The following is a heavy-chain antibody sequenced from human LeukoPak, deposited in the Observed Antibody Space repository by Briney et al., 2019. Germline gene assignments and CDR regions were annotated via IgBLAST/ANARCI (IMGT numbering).Heavy chain of an antibody. D-gene: IGHD6-19*01. CDR1: GFTFSSYW. V-gene: IGHV3-74*01. Sequence: GGSLRLSCAASGFTFSSYWMHWVRQTPGKGLVCVSEINHEGSEIRYADSVKGRFTISRDNAKNTLYLQMNSLRAEDTAVYFCARDAGWSIDHWGHGTLVTVSP. CDR2: INHEGSEI. CDR3: ARDAGWSIDH. J-gene: IGHJ4*01.